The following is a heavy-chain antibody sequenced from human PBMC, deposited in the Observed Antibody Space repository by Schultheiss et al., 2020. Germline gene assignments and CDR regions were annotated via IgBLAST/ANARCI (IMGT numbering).Heavy chain of an antibody. CDR1: GGSISSYY. D-gene: IGHD2-2*01. CDR2: IYYSGST. Sequence: SQTLSLTCTVSGGSISSYYWSWIRQPPGKGLEWIGYIYYSGSTNYNPSLKSRVTISVDTSKNQFSLKLSSVTAADTAVYYCARGTIVVVPAASRNWFDPWGQGTLVTVSS. V-gene: IGHV4-59*01. J-gene: IGHJ5*02. CDR3: ARGTIVVVPAASRNWFDP.